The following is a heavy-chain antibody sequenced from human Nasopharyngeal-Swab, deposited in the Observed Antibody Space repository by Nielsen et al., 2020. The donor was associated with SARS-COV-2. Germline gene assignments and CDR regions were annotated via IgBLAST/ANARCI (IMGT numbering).Heavy chain of an antibody. V-gene: IGHV3-43D*03. Sequence: GESLKISCAASGFTFHDFAMHWVRQAPGKGLEWVSLITSDGDTTLYADSVKGRFTISRDNSRNSLYLQMNSLRLEDSAFYYCAKPTIVGAEIDCWGQGTLVTVSS. J-gene: IGHJ4*02. CDR3: AKPTIVGAEIDC. CDR2: ITSDGDTT. D-gene: IGHD3-3*01. CDR1: GFTFHDFA.